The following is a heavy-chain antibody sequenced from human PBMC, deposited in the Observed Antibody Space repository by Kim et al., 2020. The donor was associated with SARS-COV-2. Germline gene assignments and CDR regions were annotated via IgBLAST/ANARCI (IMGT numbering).Heavy chain of an antibody. CDR3: ARIDSSGYLNYYFDY. J-gene: IGHJ4*02. CDR2: IKQDGSEK. CDR1: GFTFSSYW. Sequence: GGSLRLSCAASGFTFSSYWMSWVRQAPGKGLEWVANIKQDGSEKYYVDSVKGRFTISRDNAKNSLYLQMNSLRAEDTAVYYCARIDSSGYLNYYFDYWGQGTLVTVSS. D-gene: IGHD3-22*01. V-gene: IGHV3-7*01.